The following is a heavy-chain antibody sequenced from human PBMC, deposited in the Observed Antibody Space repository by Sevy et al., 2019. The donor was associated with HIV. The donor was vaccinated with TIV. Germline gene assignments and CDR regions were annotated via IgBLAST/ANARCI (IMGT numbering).Heavy chain of an antibody. J-gene: IGHJ4*02. CDR1: GFTFSSYA. Sequence: GGSLRLSCAASGFTFSSYAMSWVRQAPGKGLEWVSAISGSGGSTYYADSVKGRFTISRDKSKNTLYLQMNSLRAEDTAVYLCAKVKGLNYFDYWGQGTLVTVSS. CDR2: ISGSGGST. V-gene: IGHV3-23*01. CDR3: AKVKGLNYFDY.